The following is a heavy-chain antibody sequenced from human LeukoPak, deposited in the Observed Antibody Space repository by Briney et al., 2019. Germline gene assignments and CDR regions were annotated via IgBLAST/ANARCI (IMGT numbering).Heavy chain of an antibody. Sequence: TSQTLSLTCAISGDSVSSTNVGWSWIRQSPSSGLEWLGRTYYRSQFYNDYADSVKGRITITPDTSKNQFSLQLSSLTPDDTAVYYCARGTAFDIWGQGTMVTVSS. CDR1: GDSVSSTNVG. V-gene: IGHV6-1*01. CDR3: ARGTAFDI. D-gene: IGHD1-14*01. J-gene: IGHJ3*02. CDR2: TYYRSQFYN.